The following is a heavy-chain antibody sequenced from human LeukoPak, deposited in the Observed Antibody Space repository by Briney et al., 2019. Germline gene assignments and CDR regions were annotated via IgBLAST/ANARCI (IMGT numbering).Heavy chain of an antibody. CDR1: GGSFSGYY. V-gene: IGHV4-34*01. D-gene: IGHD6-13*01. CDR3: ARFYGSSWYYFDY. J-gene: IGHJ4*02. Sequence: SETLSLTCAVYGGSFSGYYWSWIRQPPGKGLEWIGVINHSGSTNYNPSLKSRVTISVDTSKNQFSLKLSSVTAADTAVYYCARFYGSSWYYFDYWGQGTLVTVSS. CDR2: INHSGST.